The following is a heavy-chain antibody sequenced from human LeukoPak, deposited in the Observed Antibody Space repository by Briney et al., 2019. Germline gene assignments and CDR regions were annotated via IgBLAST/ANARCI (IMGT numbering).Heavy chain of an antibody. CDR1: GGSISSSSYY. CDR3: ARHYDILAGHYTSHAFDI. D-gene: IGHD3-9*01. CDR2: IYYSGST. J-gene: IGHJ3*02. V-gene: IGHV4-39*01. Sequence: SETLSLTCTVSGGSISSSSYYWGWIRQPPGKGLEWIGSIYYSGSTYYNPSLKSRVTISVDTSKNQFSLKLSSVTAADTAVYYCARHYDILAGHYTSHAFDIWGQGTRVTVSS.